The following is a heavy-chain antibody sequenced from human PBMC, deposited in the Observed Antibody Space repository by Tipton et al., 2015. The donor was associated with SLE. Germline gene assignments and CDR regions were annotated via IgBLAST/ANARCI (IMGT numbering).Heavy chain of an antibody. CDR2: ISTDGSST. CDR3: AKGRVAGSYYANTDS. Sequence: GSLRLSCTASGISFRSYMMHWVRQAPGKGLVWVARISTDGSSTSYADSVKGRFTISRDNSRNTLYLQMNSLRVEDTALYYCAKGRVAGSYYANTDSWGQGTLVTVSS. V-gene: IGHV3-74*01. J-gene: IGHJ4*02. D-gene: IGHD1-26*01. CDR1: GISFRSYM.